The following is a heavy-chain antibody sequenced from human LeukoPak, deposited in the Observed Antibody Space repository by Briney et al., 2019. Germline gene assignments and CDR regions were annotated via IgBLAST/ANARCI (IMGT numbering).Heavy chain of an antibody. J-gene: IGHJ6*02. CDR1: GFTFSSYE. CDR3: ARVGSDYLARFPYYYYGMDV. Sequence: PGGSLRLSCIASGFTFSSYEMNWVRQAPGKGLEWVSYISSSGSTIYYADSVKGRFTISRDNAKNSLYLQMNSLRAEDTAVYYCARVGSDYLARFPYYYYGMDVWGQGTTVTVSS. CDR2: ISSSGSTI. V-gene: IGHV3-48*03. D-gene: IGHD4-17*01.